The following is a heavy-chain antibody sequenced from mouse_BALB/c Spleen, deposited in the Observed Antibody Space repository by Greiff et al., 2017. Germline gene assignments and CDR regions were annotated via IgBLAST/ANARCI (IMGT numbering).Heavy chain of an antibody. CDR1: GFNIKDTY. D-gene: IGHD2-3*01. CDR3: ARDDGYYFDY. J-gene: IGHJ2*01. V-gene: IGHV14-3*02. Sequence: VQLKESGAELVKPGASVKLSCTASGFNIKDTYMHWVKQRPEQGLEWIGRIDPANGNTKYDPKFQGKATITADTSSNTAYLQLSSLTSEDTAVYYCARDDGYYFDYGGQGTTLTVSS. CDR2: IDPANGNT.